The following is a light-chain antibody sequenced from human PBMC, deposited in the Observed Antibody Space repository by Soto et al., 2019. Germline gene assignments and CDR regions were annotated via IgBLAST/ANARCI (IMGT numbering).Light chain of an antibody. CDR2: GNS. Sequence: QSVLTQPPSVSGAPGQRVTISCTGSSSNIGAGYDVHWYQQLPGTAPKLLIYGNSTRPSGVPDRFSGSKSGTSASLAITGLQAEDEADYYCQSYDSSLSGWVFGGRTKVTVL. J-gene: IGLJ3*02. CDR3: QSYDSSLSGWV. CDR1: SSNIGAGYD. V-gene: IGLV1-40*01.